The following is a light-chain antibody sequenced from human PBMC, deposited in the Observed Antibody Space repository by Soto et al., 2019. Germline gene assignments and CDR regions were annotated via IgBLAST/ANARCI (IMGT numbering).Light chain of an antibody. CDR1: QSVLYSSNNQNY. J-gene: IGKJ5*01. CDR3: QQYYSTPPT. Sequence: DLVMTQSPDSLAVSLGERATINCKSSQSVLYSSNNQNYLAWYQQKPGQPPKLLIYWSSTRESGVPDRFSGSGSGTDFTLTISSLQAEDVAVYYCQQYYSTPPTFGQGTRLEIK. V-gene: IGKV4-1*01. CDR2: WSS.